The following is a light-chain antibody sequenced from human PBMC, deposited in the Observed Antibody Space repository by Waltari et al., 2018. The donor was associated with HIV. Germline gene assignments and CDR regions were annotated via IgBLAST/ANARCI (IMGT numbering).Light chain of an antibody. Sequence: DMVLAQSPGTLSLSLGERATLHCRASQSVSSSYLAWYQQKPGQSTRLLIYGASNRGPGIPDRFSGSGSGTDFTLTISRLEPEDFAMYYCQQYGSSPRTFGQGTKVEIK. J-gene: IGKJ1*01. V-gene: IGKV3-20*01. CDR2: GAS. CDR1: QSVSSSY. CDR3: QQYGSSPRT.